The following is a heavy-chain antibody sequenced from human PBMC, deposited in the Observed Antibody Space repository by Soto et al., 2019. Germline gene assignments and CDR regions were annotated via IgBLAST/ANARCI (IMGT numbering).Heavy chain of an antibody. CDR1: GYSFAGYC. CDR2: IDPSGSKT. J-gene: IGHJ4*02. Sequence: GESLKISCKGSGYSFAGYCITWVRQMPGKGLEWMGRIDPSGSKTYYSPSVRGHVTVSGAKSITTVFLQLSSLKASDTAVYYCARQISGCESSRNFQYYFDFWGLGTLVTVSS. CDR3: ARQISGCESSRNFQYYFDF. D-gene: IGHD5-12*01. V-gene: IGHV5-10-1*01.